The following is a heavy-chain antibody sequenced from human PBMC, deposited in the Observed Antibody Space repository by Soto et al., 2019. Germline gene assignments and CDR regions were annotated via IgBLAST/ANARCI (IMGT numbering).Heavy chain of an antibody. J-gene: IGHJ4*02. CDR3: VKEGYMRSHWYGKFDY. CDR1: GFTFNSYS. D-gene: IGHD6-19*01. CDR2: ISSYGADT. V-gene: IGHV3-64D*06. Sequence: GGSLRLSCSASGFTFNSYSMHWVRQAPWKGLEFLSAISSYGADTYYADSVKGGFAISRDNSKNTLYLQMSSLRAEDTALYYCVKEGYMRSHWYGKFDYFGQGALLALSS.